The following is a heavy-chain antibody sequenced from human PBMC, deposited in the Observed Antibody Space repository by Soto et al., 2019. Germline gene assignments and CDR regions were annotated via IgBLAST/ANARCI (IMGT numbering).Heavy chain of an antibody. CDR2: IYYSGST. CDR3: ARVSTAAAGYYYYYGMDV. V-gene: IGHV4-59*01. CDR1: GGSISSYY. D-gene: IGHD6-13*01. J-gene: IGHJ6*02. Sequence: QVQLQESGPGLVKPSETLSLTCTVSGGSISSYYWSWIRQPPGKGLEWIGYIYYSGSTNYNPSLKRRVTISVDTSKNQFSLKLSSVTAADTAVYYCARVSTAAAGYYYYYGMDVWGQGTTVTVSS.